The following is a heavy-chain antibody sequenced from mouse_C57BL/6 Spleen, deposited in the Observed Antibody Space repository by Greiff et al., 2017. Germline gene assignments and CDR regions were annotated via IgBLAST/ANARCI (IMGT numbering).Heavy chain of an antibody. V-gene: IGHV1-80*01. CDR3: ARGGTYYYGSSYYAMDY. Sequence: VQLQQSGAELVKPGASVKISCKASGYAFSSYWMNWVKQRPGKGLEWIGQIYPGDGDTNYNGKFKGKATLTADKSSSTAYMQLSSLTSEDSAVYFCARGGTYYYGSSYYAMDYWGQGTSVTVSS. D-gene: IGHD1-1*01. J-gene: IGHJ4*01. CDR1: GYAFSSYW. CDR2: IYPGDGDT.